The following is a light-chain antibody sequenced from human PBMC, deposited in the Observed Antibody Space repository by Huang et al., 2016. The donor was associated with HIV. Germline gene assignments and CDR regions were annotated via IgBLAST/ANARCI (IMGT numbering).Light chain of an antibody. J-gene: IGKJ1*01. Sequence: DIVMAQSPVSLAVSLGERATLTCRSSQSVFSTSTNKDYLAWFQQKPGQPPKLHLFWSSTREVGVPDRFSGSGSGTHFTLTIANLEADDAAIYYCQQYYASPQTFGQGTRV. CDR2: WSS. CDR1: QSVFSTSTNKDY. V-gene: IGKV4-1*01. CDR3: QQYYASPQT.